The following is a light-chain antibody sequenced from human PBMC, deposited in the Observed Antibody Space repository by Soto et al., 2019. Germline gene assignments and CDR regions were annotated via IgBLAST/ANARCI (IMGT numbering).Light chain of an antibody. Sequence: DIVMTQSLDSLAVSLGERATINCKSSQNILYNSISKNYLAWYQQKPGQPPKLLIYWASTRESGVPDRFSGSGSGTDFTLTISSLQAEDVAVYYCQQYYSTPPTFGQGTKVEIK. CDR3: QQYYSTPPT. CDR2: WAS. V-gene: IGKV4-1*01. CDR1: QNILYNSISKNY. J-gene: IGKJ1*01.